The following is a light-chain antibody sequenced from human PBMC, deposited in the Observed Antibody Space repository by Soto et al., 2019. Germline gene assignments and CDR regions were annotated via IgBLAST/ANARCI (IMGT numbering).Light chain of an antibody. V-gene: IGLV2-14*01. Sequence: QSALTQPASVSGSPGQSITISCTGTSSDVGGYNFVSWYQHHPGKAPKLMIYEVSNRPSGVPNRFSGSKSGNTASLTISGLQGEDEADYYCSSYTSSSTLVFGTGTQAHRP. J-gene: IGLJ1*01. CDR2: EVS. CDR3: SSYTSSSTLV. CDR1: SSDVGGYNF.